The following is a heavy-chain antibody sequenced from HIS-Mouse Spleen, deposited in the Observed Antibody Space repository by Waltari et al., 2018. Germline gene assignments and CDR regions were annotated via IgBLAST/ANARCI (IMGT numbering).Heavy chain of an antibody. V-gene: IGHV3-33*01. J-gene: IGHJ4*02. CDR1: GFTFSSYG. Sequence: QVQLVESGGGVVQPGRSLRLSCAASGFTFSSYGMHWVRQAPGKGVDWVAVIWYDGSNKYYADSVKGRFTISRDNSKNTLYLQMNSLRAEDTAVYYCARIGNSGSYPDYWGQGTLVTVSS. D-gene: IGHD1-26*01. CDR3: ARIGNSGSYPDY. CDR2: IWYDGSNK.